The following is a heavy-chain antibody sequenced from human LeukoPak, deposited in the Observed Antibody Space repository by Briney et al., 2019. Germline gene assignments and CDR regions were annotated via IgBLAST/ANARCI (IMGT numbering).Heavy chain of an antibody. CDR3: ARRPIHRIISNCYVDY. D-gene: IGHD3-16*01. Sequence: ASVKVSCKASVYTFTNFYIHWVRQAPGQGLEWMGWMNPNSGDTSYAREFQDRVTMTRDTSLSTAYMELSSLRSDDTAVYFCARRPIHRIISNCYVDYWGQGTLVTVSS. CDR2: MNPNSGDT. CDR1: VYTFTNFY. V-gene: IGHV1-2*02. J-gene: IGHJ4*02.